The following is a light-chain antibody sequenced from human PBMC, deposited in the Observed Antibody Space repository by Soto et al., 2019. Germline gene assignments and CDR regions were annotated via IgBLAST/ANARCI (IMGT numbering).Light chain of an antibody. J-gene: IGKJ1*01. CDR3: QHYNSAPWT. CDR1: QGITDY. V-gene: IGKV1-27*01. CDR2: AAS. Sequence: DIQMTQSPSSLSASVGDRVTITCRASQGITDYLAWYQQKPGQVPNLLIYAASTLQSGVPSRFSGSGSGTDFTLTITGLQPEDVATYYCQHYNSAPWTFGQGTKVEIK.